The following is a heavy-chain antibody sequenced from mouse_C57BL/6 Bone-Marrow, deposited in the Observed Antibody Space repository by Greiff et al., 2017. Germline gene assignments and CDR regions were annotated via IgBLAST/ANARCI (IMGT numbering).Heavy chain of an antibody. V-gene: IGHV1-22*01. CDR3: ARERYYYGSSFYWYFDV. CDR1: GYTFTDYN. CDR2: INPNNGGT. J-gene: IGHJ1*03. D-gene: IGHD1-1*01. Sequence: EVQLQQSGPELVKPGASVKMSCKASGYTFTDYNMHWVKQSHGKSLEWIGYINPNNGGTSYNQKFKGKATLTVNKSSSTAYMGLRSLTSEDSAVYYCARERYYYGSSFYWYFDVWGTGTTVTVSS.